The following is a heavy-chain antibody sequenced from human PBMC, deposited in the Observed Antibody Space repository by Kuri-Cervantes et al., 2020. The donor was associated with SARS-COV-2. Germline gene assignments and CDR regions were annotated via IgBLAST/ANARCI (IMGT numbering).Heavy chain of an antibody. CDR2: INPSGGST. Sequence: ASVKVSCKASGYTFTGYYMHWVRQAPGQGLEWMGIINPSGGSTSYAQKFQGRVTMTRDTSTSTVYMELSSLRSEDTAVYYFARSEYYDFWSGRNDGFDIWGQGTMVTVSS. D-gene: IGHD3-3*01. CDR1: GYTFTGYY. J-gene: IGHJ3*02. V-gene: IGHV1-46*01. CDR3: ARSEYYDFWSGRNDGFDI.